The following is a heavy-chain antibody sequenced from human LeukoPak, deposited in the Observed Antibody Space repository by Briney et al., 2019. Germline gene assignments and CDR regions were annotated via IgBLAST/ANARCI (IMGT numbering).Heavy chain of an antibody. CDR2: IYNTGST. D-gene: IGHD1-26*01. CDR3: ARGRGYGGNYLRSFDI. CDR1: GGSISSGDYY. V-gene: IGHV4-30-4*01. J-gene: IGHJ3*02. Sequence: PSQTLSLTCTVSGGSISSGDYYWSWIRQPPGKGLEWIGYIYNTGSTNYNPSLKSRVTISLDRSKNQFSLKLSSVTAADTALYYCARGRGYGGNYLRSFDIWGQGTMVTVSS.